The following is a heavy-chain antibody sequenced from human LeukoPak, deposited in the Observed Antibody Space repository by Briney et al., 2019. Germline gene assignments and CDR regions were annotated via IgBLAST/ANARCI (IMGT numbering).Heavy chain of an antibody. Sequence: ASVKVSCKASGYTFTSYAMHWVRQAPGQRLEWMGWINAGNGNTKYSQKFQGRVTITRDTSATAAYMELSSLRSEDTAVYYCAREPSAGNFDYWGQGTLVTVSS. J-gene: IGHJ4*02. CDR3: AREPSAGNFDY. CDR2: INAGNGNT. V-gene: IGHV1-3*01. CDR1: GYTFTSYA. D-gene: IGHD6-13*01.